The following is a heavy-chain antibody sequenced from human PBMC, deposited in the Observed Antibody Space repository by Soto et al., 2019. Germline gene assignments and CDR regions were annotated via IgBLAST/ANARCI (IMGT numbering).Heavy chain of an antibody. D-gene: IGHD2-15*01. J-gene: IGHJ5*02. CDR1: GYTFTSYG. CDR2: ISAYNGNT. V-gene: IGHV1-18*01. CDR3: ARTFRVTDCSGGSCYRFWFDP. Sequence: GASVKVSCKASGYTFTSYGISWVRQAPGQGLEWMGWISAYNGNTNYAQKLQGRVTMTTDTSTSTAYMELRSLRSDDTAVYYCARTFRVTDCSGGSCYRFWFDPWGQGTLVTVSS.